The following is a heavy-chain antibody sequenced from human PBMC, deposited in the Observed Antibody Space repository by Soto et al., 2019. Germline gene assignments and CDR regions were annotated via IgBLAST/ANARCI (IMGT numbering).Heavy chain of an antibody. CDR3: ARMGYGDYEYYFDY. Sequence: QVQLVESGGGVVQPGRSLRLSCAASGFTFSSYAMHWVRQAPGKGLEWVAVISYDGSNKYYADSVKGRFTISRDNSKNTLYLQMNSLRAEDTAVYYCARMGYGDYEYYFDYWGQGTLVTVSS. CDR2: ISYDGSNK. V-gene: IGHV3-30-3*01. CDR1: GFTFSSYA. J-gene: IGHJ4*02. D-gene: IGHD4-17*01.